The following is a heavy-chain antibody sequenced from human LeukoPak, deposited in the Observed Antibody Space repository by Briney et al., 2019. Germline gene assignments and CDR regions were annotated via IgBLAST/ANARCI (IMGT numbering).Heavy chain of an antibody. CDR3: ARGGVGWLQSRSFDY. CDR1: GFTFSSYS. CDR2: ISSSSSYI. V-gene: IGHV3-21*01. D-gene: IGHD5-24*01. Sequence: GGSLRLSCAASGFTFSSYSMNWVRQAPGKGLEWVSSISSSSSYIYYADSVKGRFTISRDNAKNSLYLQMNSLRAEDTAVYYCARGGVGWLQSRSFDYWGQGTLVTVSS. J-gene: IGHJ4*02.